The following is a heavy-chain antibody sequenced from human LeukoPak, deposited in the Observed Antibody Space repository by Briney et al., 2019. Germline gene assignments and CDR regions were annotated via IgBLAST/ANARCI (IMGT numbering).Heavy chain of an antibody. D-gene: IGHD2-2*01. V-gene: IGHV4-31*02. Sequence: LRLSCAASGFTFSSYAMSWIRQHPGKGLEWIGYIYYSGSTYYNPSLKSRVTISVDTSKNQFSLKLSSVTAADTAVYYCARESPEGYCSSTSCAGRFDPWGQGTLVTVSS. CDR3: ARESPEGYCSSTSCAGRFDP. CDR2: IYYSGST. CDR1: GFTFSSYA. J-gene: IGHJ5*02.